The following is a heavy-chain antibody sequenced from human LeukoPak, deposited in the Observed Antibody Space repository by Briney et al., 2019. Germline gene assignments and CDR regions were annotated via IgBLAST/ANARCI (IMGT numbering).Heavy chain of an antibody. CDR1: AFIFISYG. D-gene: IGHD5-24*01. CDR3: ASTPPPRYFGEDGYNHDY. Sequence: GGSLRLSCAASAFIFISYGMHWVRQAPGKGLEWVAYIQYDGSNKQYADSVRGRFSISRDSSKNVLYLQMNSLRAEDTAVYYCASTPPPRYFGEDGYNHDYWGQGTLVTVSS. CDR2: IQYDGSNK. V-gene: IGHV3-30*02. J-gene: IGHJ4*02.